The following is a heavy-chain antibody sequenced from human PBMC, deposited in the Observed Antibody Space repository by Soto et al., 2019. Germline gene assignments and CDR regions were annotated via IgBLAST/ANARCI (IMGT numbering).Heavy chain of an antibody. Sequence: DVQLLESGGGLAQRGGSLRLSCAASGFTFSTYGMTWVRQAPGKGLEWVSYGGSGGSTYYADSVKGRFTISRDNSKNTLYLQMNSLRAEDTAVYYCVKFRGRAYPYYYMDVWGNGPTVTVSS. V-gene: IGHV3-23*01. CDR1: GFTFSTYG. D-gene: IGHD3-16*01. J-gene: IGHJ6*03. CDR2: GGSGGST. CDR3: VKFRGRAYPYYYMDV.